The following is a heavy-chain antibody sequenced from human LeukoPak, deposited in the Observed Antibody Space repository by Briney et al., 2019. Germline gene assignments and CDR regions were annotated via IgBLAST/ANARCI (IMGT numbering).Heavy chain of an antibody. Sequence: ASVKVSCKASGYTFTNYDITWVRQAPGQGPEWMGWISAYNGNTNYAQKLQGRVTMTTDTSTSTAYMELRSLRSDDTAVYYCARDRVLRFLEWSLDYWGQGTLVTVSS. D-gene: IGHD3-3*01. J-gene: IGHJ4*02. CDR3: ARDRVLRFLEWSLDY. V-gene: IGHV1-18*01. CDR2: ISAYNGNT. CDR1: GYTFTNYD.